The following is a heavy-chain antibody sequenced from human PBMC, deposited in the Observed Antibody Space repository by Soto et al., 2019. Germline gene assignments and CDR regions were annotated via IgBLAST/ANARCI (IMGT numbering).Heavy chain of an antibody. Sequence: EVKLVESGGDLVQPGGSLRLSCAASGFTFSTYSMNWVRQAPGKGLEWVSYISSRSYTIYYVDSVKGRFTISRDNAKNSLYLQMSSLRDEDTAVYYCARGGSSSDNGMDVWGQGTTLTVSS. D-gene: IGHD6-6*01. CDR3: ARGGSSSDNGMDV. J-gene: IGHJ6*02. CDR1: GFTFSTYS. CDR2: ISSRSYTI. V-gene: IGHV3-48*02.